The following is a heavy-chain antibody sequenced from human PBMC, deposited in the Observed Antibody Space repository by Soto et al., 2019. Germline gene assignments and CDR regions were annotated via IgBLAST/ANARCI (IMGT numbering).Heavy chain of an antibody. J-gene: IGHJ4*02. CDR3: ARGRYGDY. CDR1: GYTFTSYG. CDR2: ISAHNGNT. V-gene: IGHV1-18*01. D-gene: IGHD1-1*01. Sequence: QVHLVQSGAEVKKPGASVKVSCKASGYTFTSYGITWVRQAPGQGLEWMGWISAHNGNTDYAQKLQGRVLVTRDTSTSTAYMEMRRLISDDTAVYYCARGRYGDYWGQGALVTVSS.